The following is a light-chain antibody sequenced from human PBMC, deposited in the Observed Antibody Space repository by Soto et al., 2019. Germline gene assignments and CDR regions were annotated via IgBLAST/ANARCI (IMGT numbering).Light chain of an antibody. CDR3: QHYDSVPCT. CDR2: DAS. CDR1: QDIKNY. Sequence: DIQLTQSPSSVSASVGDRVTITCQASQDIKNYLIWYQQKPGKAPNLLIYDASTLGTGVSSRFSGSGSGTDFSFTNTNLQPEDIATYFCQHYDSVPCTFGQGTRLEIK. J-gene: IGKJ2*02. V-gene: IGKV1-33*01.